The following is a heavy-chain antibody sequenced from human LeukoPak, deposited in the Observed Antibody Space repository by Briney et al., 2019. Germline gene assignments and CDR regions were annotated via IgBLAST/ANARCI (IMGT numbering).Heavy chain of an antibody. CDR2: INHSGST. J-gene: IGHJ5*01. CDR3: ARLDIVVVPATILGWFES. Sequence: SETLSLTCAVYGGSFSGYYWSWIRQPPGKGLEWIGEINHSGSTNYNPSLKSRVTISVDTSKNQFSLKLSSVTAADTAVYYCARLDIVVVPATILGWFESWGQGTLVTVSS. V-gene: IGHV4-34*01. CDR1: GGSFSGYY. D-gene: IGHD2-2*03.